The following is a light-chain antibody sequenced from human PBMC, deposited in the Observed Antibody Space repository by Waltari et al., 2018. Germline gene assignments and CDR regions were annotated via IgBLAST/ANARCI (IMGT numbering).Light chain of an antibody. CDR1: SSDVGAYTY. Sequence: QSALTQPRSVSGSPGQSVTLSCTGTSSDVGAYTYVSWYQQHPGKAPNRMIYEVGKRPSGVPERFSGSKSGNTASLTISGLQAEDEADYYCCSHAGSSVVFGGGTKLTVL. J-gene: IGLJ2*01. CDR2: EVG. V-gene: IGLV2-11*01. CDR3: CSHAGSSVV.